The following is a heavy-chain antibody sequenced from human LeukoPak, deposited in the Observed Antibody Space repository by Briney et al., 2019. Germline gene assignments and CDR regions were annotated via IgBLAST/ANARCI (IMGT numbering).Heavy chain of an antibody. CDR2: IKQDGSEK. D-gene: IGHD3-22*01. Sequence: GGSLRLSCAASGFTFSSYWMSWVRQAPGKGLEWVANIKQDGSEKYCVDSVKGRFTISRDNAKNSLYLQMNSLRAEDTAVYYCARDEYYYDSSGYISWGQGTLVTVSS. J-gene: IGHJ5*02. V-gene: IGHV3-7*01. CDR3: ARDEYYYDSSGYIS. CDR1: GFTFSSYW.